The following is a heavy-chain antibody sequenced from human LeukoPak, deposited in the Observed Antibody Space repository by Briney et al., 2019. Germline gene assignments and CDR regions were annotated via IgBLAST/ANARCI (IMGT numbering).Heavy chain of an antibody. CDR1: GGSFSSSSYY. V-gene: IGHV4-39*01. Sequence: SETLSLTCTVSGGSFSSSSYYWAWIRRPPGKGLEWVGSFYYDGRTYYNPSLMGRVSVSVDTSKNQFSLRVTSVTTADTAVYYCARQNDILTGLDYWGQGTLVTVSS. CDR3: ARQNDILTGLDY. D-gene: IGHD3-9*01. CDR2: FYYDGRT. J-gene: IGHJ4*02.